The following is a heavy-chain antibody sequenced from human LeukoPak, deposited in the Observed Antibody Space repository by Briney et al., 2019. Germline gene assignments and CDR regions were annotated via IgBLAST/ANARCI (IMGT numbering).Heavy chain of an antibody. D-gene: IGHD6-19*01. CDR1: GFNFRAYW. Sequence: PGGSLRLSCTTSGFNFRAYWMAWVRQAPGKGLEWMAVISYDGSNKYSADSVKGRFTISRDNSKNTLYLQMNSLRAEDTAVYYCARPNSGWYNVNWFFDLWGRGTLVTVSS. V-gene: IGHV3-30*19. CDR3: ARPNSGWYNVNWFFDL. CDR2: ISYDGSNK. J-gene: IGHJ2*01.